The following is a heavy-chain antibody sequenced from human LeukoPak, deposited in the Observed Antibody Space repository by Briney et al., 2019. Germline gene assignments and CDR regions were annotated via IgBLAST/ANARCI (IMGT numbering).Heavy chain of an antibody. V-gene: IGHV3-23*01. J-gene: IGHJ4*02. CDR1: GFTFSRHA. Sequence: GGSLRLSCAASGFTFSRHAMSWVRQAPGKGLEWVSGINNSGGNTYYADSVKARFTISRDNSKNTLYLQMDSLRAEDTAVYYCAKDAYGSPNYFDYWGQGTLVTASS. D-gene: IGHD3-10*01. CDR3: AKDAYGSPNYFDY. CDR2: INNSGGNT.